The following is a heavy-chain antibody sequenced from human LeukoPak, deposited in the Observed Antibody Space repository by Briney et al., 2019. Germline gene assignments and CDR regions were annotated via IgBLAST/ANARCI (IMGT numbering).Heavy chain of an antibody. D-gene: IGHD5-12*01. CDR3: ARRDPKGYDALDT. Sequence: GGSLQTSCKGSGYSFTSYWIGWVRQMPGKGLEWMGIIYPGDSDTRYSPSLQGQVTISADKSISTAYLQGSSLKASDTPRYYCARRDPKGYDALDTWGQGTRVTVSS. CDR2: IYPGDSDT. J-gene: IGHJ3*02. CDR1: GYSFTSYW. V-gene: IGHV5-51*01.